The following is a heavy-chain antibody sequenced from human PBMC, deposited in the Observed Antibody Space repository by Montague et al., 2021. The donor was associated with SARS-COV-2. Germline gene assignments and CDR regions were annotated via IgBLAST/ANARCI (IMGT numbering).Heavy chain of an antibody. D-gene: IGHD2-21*01. Sequence: SETLSLTCTVSGASISGYFWSWIRQPAGKGLEWIGGSNTSGTTNYNPSLRSRVTMSVDTSKNQFSLKVNSVTAADTAVYYCASGYFFGKGDFFDYWGQGTLVTVSS. CDR3: ASGYFFGKGDFFDY. J-gene: IGHJ4*02. CDR1: GASISGYF. V-gene: IGHV4-4*07. CDR2: SNTSGTT.